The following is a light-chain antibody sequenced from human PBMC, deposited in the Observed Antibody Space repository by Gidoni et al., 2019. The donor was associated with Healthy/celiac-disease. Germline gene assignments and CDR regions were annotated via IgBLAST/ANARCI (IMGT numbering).Light chain of an antibody. Sequence: DIQMTQSPSSLSASVGDRVTITCRASQSISSYLNWYQQKPGKAPKLLIYAASSLQSGVPSRFSGSGYGTDFTLTISSLQPEDFATYYCQQSYSTPPGYTFGQGTKLEIK. CDR2: AAS. CDR3: QQSYSTPPGYT. J-gene: IGKJ2*01. V-gene: IGKV1-39*01. CDR1: QSISSY.